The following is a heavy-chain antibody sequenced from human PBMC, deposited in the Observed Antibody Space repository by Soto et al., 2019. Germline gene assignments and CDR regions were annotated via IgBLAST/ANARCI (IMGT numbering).Heavy chain of an antibody. J-gene: IGHJ6*02. CDR2: INAYNGNT. CDR1: GYSFTRYG. Sequence: ASVKVSCKASGYSFTRYGIGWARQAPGQGLEWMGWINAYNGNTNYAQNLQGRLTLTTDTSTTTAYMELRSLRSNDTAMYYCAMVAIYDTPSPQDVSGQGTTFTVSS. CDR3: AMVAIYDTPSPQDV. V-gene: IGHV1-18*01. D-gene: IGHD3-9*01.